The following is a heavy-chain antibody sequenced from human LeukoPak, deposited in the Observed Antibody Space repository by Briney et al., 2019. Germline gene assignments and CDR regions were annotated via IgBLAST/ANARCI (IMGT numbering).Heavy chain of an antibody. J-gene: IGHJ4*02. CDR1: GFSVGTNF. CDR2: IFAGGST. CDR3: ARGDFEH. V-gene: IGHV3-66*01. Sequence: GGSLRLSCAASGFSVGTNFVSWVRQAPGRGLEWVSIIFAGGSTYYADSVKGRFTTSRNNSRNTAYLQMNSLRAEDTAVYYCARGDFEHWGQGTLVTVSS.